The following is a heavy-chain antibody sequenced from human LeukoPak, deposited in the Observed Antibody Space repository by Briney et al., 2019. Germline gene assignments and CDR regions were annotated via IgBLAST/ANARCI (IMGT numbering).Heavy chain of an antibody. CDR3: ARGQSHYSDSSGYTIYNWFDP. V-gene: IGHV1-8*01. Sequence: ASVKVSCKASGYTFTSYDLNWVRQATGQGPEWMGWMNPNSGYTAYAEKFQGRVTMTRNTSTGTAYMELSSLRSEDTAVYYCARGQSHYSDSSGYTIYNWFDPWGQGTLVTVSS. J-gene: IGHJ5*02. D-gene: IGHD3-22*01. CDR2: MNPNSGYT. CDR1: GYTFTSYD.